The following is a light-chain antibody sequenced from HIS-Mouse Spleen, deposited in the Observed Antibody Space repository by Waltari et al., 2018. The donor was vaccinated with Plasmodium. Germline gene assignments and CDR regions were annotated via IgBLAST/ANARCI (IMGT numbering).Light chain of an antibody. CDR1: KLGDKY. CDR2: QDS. V-gene: IGLV3-1*01. J-gene: IGLJ2*01. CDR3: QAWDSSTGV. Sequence: SYELTQPPSVSVSPGQTASITCSGDKLGDKYACWYQQKPGQSPVRVNYQDSKRPSGIPERFSGSNSGNTATLTISGTQAMDEADYYCQAWDSSTGVFGGGTKLTVL.